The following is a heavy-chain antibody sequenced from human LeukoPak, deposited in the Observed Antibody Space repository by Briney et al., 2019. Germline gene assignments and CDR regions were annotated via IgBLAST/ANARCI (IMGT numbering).Heavy chain of an antibody. J-gene: IGHJ3*02. CDR1: GFSFSDYY. Sequence: GGSLRLSCAASGFSFSDYYMSWIRQAPGKGLEWVSYIDGSGYTIFYTDSVKGRFTISRDNAKNSLHLQMNSLRAEDTAVYCCAREVNDPDAFDIWGQGTLVTVSS. CDR2: IDGSGYTI. V-gene: IGHV3-11*01. CDR3: AREVNDPDAFDI.